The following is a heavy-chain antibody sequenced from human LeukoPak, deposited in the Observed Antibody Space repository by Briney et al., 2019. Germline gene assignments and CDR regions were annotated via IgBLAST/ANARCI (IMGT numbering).Heavy chain of an antibody. CDR1: GYDFSNYY. D-gene: IGHD2-15*01. CDR3: VRMEYGVDCRGGSCYSGWYYFDF. CDR2: IHPGNSDD. Sequence: GESLKISCQASGYDFSNYYIGWVRQMPEKGLEWMGIIHPGNSDDKYSPSFQGQVTISADRPINTVYLQWSSLKASDRGMYYCVRMEYGVDCRGGSCYSGWYYFDFWGQGTLVTVSS. V-gene: IGHV5-51*04. J-gene: IGHJ4*02.